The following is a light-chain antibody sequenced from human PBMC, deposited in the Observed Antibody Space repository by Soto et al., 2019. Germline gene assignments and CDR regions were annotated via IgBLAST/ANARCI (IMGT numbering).Light chain of an antibody. CDR1: QDIRRY. CDR3: LQTYSTPWT. V-gene: IGKV1-39*01. Sequence: DIQMTQSPSSLSPSVGDRVTITCRASQDIRRYLSWYQQKTGTAPKFLIYCASGLDSWVPSRFSGSGSGTDFTLNISSLQPEDFATYYCLQTYSTPWTFGQGTKVEIK. J-gene: IGKJ1*01. CDR2: CAS.